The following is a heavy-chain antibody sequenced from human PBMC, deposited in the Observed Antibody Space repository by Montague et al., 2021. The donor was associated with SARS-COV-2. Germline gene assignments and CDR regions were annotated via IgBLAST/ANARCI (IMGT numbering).Heavy chain of an antibody. CDR2: INHGGST. CDR1: GTSFSGYY. D-gene: IGHD3-10*01. CDR3: ARLRDGVVPSPILGVGPYYSYYYMDV. Sequence: SETLSLTCAVHGTSFSGYYWNWIRQPPGKGLEWIGEINHGGSTKHNPSLKSRLTISADTSKNQFSLKVTSAAAADTAFYYCARLRDGVVPSPILGVGPYYSYYYMDVWGKGTTVTVSS. V-gene: IGHV4-34*01. J-gene: IGHJ6*03.